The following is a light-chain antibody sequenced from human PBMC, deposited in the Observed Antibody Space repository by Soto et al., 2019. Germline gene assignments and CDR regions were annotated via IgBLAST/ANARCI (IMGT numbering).Light chain of an antibody. Sequence: DIQMTQSPSSLSASVGDRVTITCRASQGISNYLAWYQQKPGKAPQLLSYGATTLQSGVPSRFSGSGSGTDFTLTIASLQPEDVATYYCQKYDRDPLTVGGGIKVEIK. J-gene: IGKJ4*02. CDR2: GAT. CDR3: QKYDRDPLT. CDR1: QGISNY. V-gene: IGKV1-27*01.